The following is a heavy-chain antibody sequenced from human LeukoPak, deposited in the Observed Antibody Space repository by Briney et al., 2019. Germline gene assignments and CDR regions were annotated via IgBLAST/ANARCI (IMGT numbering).Heavy chain of an antibody. J-gene: IGHJ4*02. V-gene: IGHV3-23*01. CDR3: AKGSREYSSSSLDY. D-gene: IGHD6-6*01. CDR1: GFTFTNYA. CDR2: ISGSGGST. Sequence: GGSLRLSCAASGFTFTNYAMSWVRQAPGKGLEWVSAISGSGGSTYYADSVKGRFTISRDNSKNTLYLQMNSLRAEDTAVYYCAKGSREYSSSSLDYWGQGTLVTVSS.